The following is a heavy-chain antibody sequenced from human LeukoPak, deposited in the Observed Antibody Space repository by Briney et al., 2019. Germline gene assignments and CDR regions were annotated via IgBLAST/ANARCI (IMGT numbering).Heavy chain of an antibody. J-gene: IGHJ3*02. CDR3: ATGSGSGSYYNWDAFDI. Sequence: ASVKVSCKVSGYTLTELSMHWVRQAPGKGLEWMGGFDPEDGETVYAQKFQGRVTMTEDTSTDTAYMELSSLRSEDTAVYYCATGSGSGSYYNWDAFDIWGQGTMVTVSS. V-gene: IGHV1-24*01. D-gene: IGHD3-10*01. CDR1: GYTLTELS. CDR2: FDPEDGET.